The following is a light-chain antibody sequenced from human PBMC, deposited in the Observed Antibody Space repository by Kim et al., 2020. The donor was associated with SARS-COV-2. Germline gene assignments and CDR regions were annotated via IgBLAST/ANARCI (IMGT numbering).Light chain of an antibody. V-gene: IGKV3-20*01. CDR3: QQYGDLPLT. J-gene: IGKJ4*01. Sequence: SPGQIATLSCRASQSVTSSFLAWYQQKPGQAPRLLIYGASSRATGIADRFSGRGSGTDFTLTISRLQPEDFAVYYCQQYGDLPLTFGGGTKVDIK. CDR1: QSVTSSF. CDR2: GAS.